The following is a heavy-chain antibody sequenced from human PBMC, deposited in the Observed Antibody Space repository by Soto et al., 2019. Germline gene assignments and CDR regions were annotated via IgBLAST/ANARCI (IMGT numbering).Heavy chain of an antibody. V-gene: IGHV3-74*01. CDR1: GFTFSRYW. J-gene: IGHJ4*02. CDR3: ASLPVDTITSLDY. D-gene: IGHD3-3*01. Sequence: EVQLVESGGDLVQPGGFLRLSCATSGFTFSRYWMHWVRQVPGKGLVWVSRINSDGSSISYSDSVKGRFTISRDNAKNTLYLQMICLRGEDTAVYYCASLPVDTITSLDYWGQGTLVIVSS. CDR2: INSDGSSI.